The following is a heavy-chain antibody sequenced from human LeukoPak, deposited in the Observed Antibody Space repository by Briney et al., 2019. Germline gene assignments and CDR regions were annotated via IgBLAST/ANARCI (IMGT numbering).Heavy chain of an antibody. Sequence: GASVKVSCKTSGYTFTSYHINWVRQATGQGLEWMGCMNPYSGDRGYAQTFQGRVSITSDTATSTAYMELDSLTSEDTALYYVSRTTSLTASGYDYCGEGTLVTVSS. CDR1: GYTFTSYH. CDR2: MNPYSGDR. V-gene: IGHV1-8*03. J-gene: IGHJ4*02. D-gene: IGHD4-17*01. CDR3: SRTTSLTASGYDY.